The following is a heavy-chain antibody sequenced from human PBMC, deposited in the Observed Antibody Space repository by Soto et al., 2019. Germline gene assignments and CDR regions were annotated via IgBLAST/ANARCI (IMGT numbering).Heavy chain of an antibody. Sequence: QVQLVQSGAEAKRPGSSVKVSCKASGGTFSSYAISWVRQAPGQGLEWLGGIIPSFGTGNYQQNFQGRLTITADESTSTVYMELSGLISGDTAVYYCARERGGYNRGDFEFWGQGTLVTVSS. CDR1: GGTFSSYA. J-gene: IGHJ4*02. CDR2: IIPSFGTG. CDR3: ARERGGYNRGDFEF. V-gene: IGHV1-69*01. D-gene: IGHD5-12*01.